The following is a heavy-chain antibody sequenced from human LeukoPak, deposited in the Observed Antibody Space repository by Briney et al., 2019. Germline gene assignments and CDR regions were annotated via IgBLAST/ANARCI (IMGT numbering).Heavy chain of an antibody. V-gene: IGHV4-38-2*02. J-gene: IGHJ4*02. CDR2: VFRLQTVRT. CDR3: ARVLHAPYLIDS. Sequence: SEPLSLTCTVSDSSITSTYYWAWFRQPPGPGLGWIATVFRLQTVRTFNNPSLGSRVTMSLDPSHNQFSLNLTSVTAADTALYFCARVLHAPYLIDSWGQGTLVTVSS. D-gene: IGHD2-8*01. CDR1: DSSITSTYY.